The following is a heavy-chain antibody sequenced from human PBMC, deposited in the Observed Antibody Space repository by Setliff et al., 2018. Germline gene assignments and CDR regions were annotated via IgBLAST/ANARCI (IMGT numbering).Heavy chain of an antibody. V-gene: IGHV3-48*04. J-gene: IGHJ4*02. CDR3: ARDGGEY. Sequence: GGSLRLSCAASGFTFSSYNMNWVRQAPGKGLEWVSYIGSSTSTIYYVDSVKGRFTISRDNAKNSLYLQMNSLRAEDTAVYYCARDGGEYWGQGTLVTVSS. CDR2: IGSSTSTI. CDR1: GFTFSSYN. D-gene: IGHD3-16*01.